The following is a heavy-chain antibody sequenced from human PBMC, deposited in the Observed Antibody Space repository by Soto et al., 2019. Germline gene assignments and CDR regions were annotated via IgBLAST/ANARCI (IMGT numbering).Heavy chain of an antibody. D-gene: IGHD2-2*01. V-gene: IGHV3-15*01. CDR1: GITFSNAW. Sequence: GGPLRLSCVDFGITFSNAWMSWVRQAPGKGLEWVGRIKSKTDGGTTDYAAPVKGRFTISRDDTKNTLYLQMNCLKTDDTAVYYCTPDCSSTSCYVGYWGQGTPVTVSS. CDR3: TPDCSSTSCYVGY. CDR2: IKSKTDGGTT. J-gene: IGHJ4*02.